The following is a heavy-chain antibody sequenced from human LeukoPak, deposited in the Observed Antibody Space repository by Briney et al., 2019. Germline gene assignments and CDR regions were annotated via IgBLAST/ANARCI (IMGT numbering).Heavy chain of an antibody. V-gene: IGHV3-33*01. D-gene: IGHD6-19*01. J-gene: IGHJ4*02. CDR3: ARDRDTIAVAGLDY. CDR2: IWYDGSNK. CDR1: GFTFSSYG. Sequence: GGSLRLSCAASGFTFSSYGMHWVRQAPGKGLEGVAVIWYDGSNKYYADSVKGRFTISRDNSKNTLYLQMNSLRAEDTAVYYCARDRDTIAVAGLDYWGQGTLVTVSS.